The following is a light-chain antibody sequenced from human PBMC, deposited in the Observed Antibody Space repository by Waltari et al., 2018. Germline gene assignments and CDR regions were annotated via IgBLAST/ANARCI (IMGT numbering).Light chain of an antibody. V-gene: IGLV1-44*01. Sequence: SVLTHPPSATGTPGQRVTISYCGSSLNIVSNTVTWYQQLPGTAPKLLIYSNNQRPSGVPDRFSGSKSGTSASLAISGLQSEDEADYYCAAWDDSLNGVVFGGETKLTVL. CDR1: SLNIVSNT. CDR3: AAWDDSLNGVV. CDR2: SNN. J-gene: IGLJ2*01.